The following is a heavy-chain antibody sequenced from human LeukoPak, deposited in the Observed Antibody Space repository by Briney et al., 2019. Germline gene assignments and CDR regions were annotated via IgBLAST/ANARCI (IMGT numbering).Heavy chain of an antibody. CDR1: GFTFDDYG. CDR3: ARARMRSGSYYRLDYYYGMDV. CDR2: INWNGGST. D-gene: IGHD3-10*01. V-gene: IGHV3-20*01. Sequence: GGSLRLSCAASGFTFDDYGMSWVRQAPGKGLEWVSGINWNGGSTGYADSVKGRFTISRDNAKHSLYLQMNSLRAEDTALYHCARARMRSGSYYRLDYYYGMDVWGQGTTVTVSS. J-gene: IGHJ6*02.